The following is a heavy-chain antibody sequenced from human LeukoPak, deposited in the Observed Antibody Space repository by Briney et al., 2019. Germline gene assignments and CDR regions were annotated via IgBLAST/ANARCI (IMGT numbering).Heavy chain of an antibody. J-gene: IGHJ4*02. CDR3: ARVGVSTYSFDC. CDR1: GFTFTNYA. CDR2: IKNDGSST. V-gene: IGHV3-74*01. D-gene: IGHD4-11*01. Sequence: GGSLRLSCATSGFTFTNYAMSWVRQAPGKGLVWVSRIKNDGSSTTYADSVKGRFTISRDNAKNTVYLQMNSLRAEDTAVYYCARVGVSTYSFDCWGQGTLVTVSS.